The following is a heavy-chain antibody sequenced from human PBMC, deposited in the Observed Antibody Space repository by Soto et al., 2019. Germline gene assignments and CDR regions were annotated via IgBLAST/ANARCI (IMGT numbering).Heavy chain of an antibody. J-gene: IGHJ5*02. V-gene: IGHV3-73*01. CDR1: GLSFSDSP. D-gene: IGHD3-10*01. Sequence: EVQLVQSWGGLVQPGASLQLSCAASGLSFSDSPIHWVRQASGKGLEWVGRIRSKDYNYATAYAASVKGRFAASSDDSKSTAYLQMNSLKIEDTAVYYCIRGGVRTWRLDPWGQGTLVTVSS. CDR2: IRSKDYNYAT. CDR3: IRGGVRTWRLDP.